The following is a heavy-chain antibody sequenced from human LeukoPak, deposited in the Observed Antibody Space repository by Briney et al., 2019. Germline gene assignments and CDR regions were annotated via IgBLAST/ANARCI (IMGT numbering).Heavy chain of an antibody. D-gene: IGHD3-22*01. CDR3: AKDYYGSSGYYHYDAFDI. CDR1: GFTFSTYW. Sequence: GGSLRLSCAASGFTFSTYWMSWVRQAPGKGLEWVSTISGSGDSSYYADSVKGRFTISRDNSKNTLYLQMNSLRAEDTAGYYCAKDYYGSSGYYHYDAFDIWGQGTMVTASS. V-gene: IGHV3-23*01. CDR2: ISGSGDSS. J-gene: IGHJ3*02.